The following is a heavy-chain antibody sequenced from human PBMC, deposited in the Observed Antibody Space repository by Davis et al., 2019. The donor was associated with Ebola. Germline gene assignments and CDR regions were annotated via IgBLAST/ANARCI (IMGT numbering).Heavy chain of an antibody. CDR2: IKNDGTST. CDR1: GLTFSDYW. V-gene: IGHV3-74*01. J-gene: IGHJ6*04. D-gene: IGHD3-3*01. CDR3: AKSGLSFGVVKYHYGMDV. Sequence: PGGSLRLSCAASGLTFSDYWMHWVRQAPGEGLVWVARIKNDGTSTNYADSVKGRFTISRDNSKNTLYLQMNSLRAEDTAVYYCAKSGLSFGVVKYHYGMDVWGKGTTVTVSS.